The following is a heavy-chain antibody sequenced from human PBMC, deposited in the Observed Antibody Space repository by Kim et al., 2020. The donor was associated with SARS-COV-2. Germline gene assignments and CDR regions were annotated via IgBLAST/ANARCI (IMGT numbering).Heavy chain of an antibody. CDR1: GFTFSSYS. J-gene: IGHJ6*02. CDR3: ARASSDWYWYYYGMDV. V-gene: IGHV3-21*01. Sequence: GGSLRLSCAASGFTFSSYSMNWVRQAPGKGLEWVSSISSSSSYIFFAESVKGRFTISRDNAKNSLYLQMNSLRAKDTSVYYCARASSDWYWYYYGMDVWGQGSTVTVS. D-gene: IGHD6-19*01. CDR2: ISSSSSYI.